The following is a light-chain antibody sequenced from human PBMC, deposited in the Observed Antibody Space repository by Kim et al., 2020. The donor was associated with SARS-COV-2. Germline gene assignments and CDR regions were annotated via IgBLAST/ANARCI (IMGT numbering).Light chain of an antibody. J-gene: IGKJ2*01. Sequence: DIQMTQSPSTLSASVGDRVTITCRASQIINTYLAWYQQKPGKAPNLLIYQASSLQIGVPSRFSGSGSGAEFTLTISSLQPDDFATYYCQHYIRFPYTFGQGTSWRS. CDR3: QHYIRFPYT. CDR2: QAS. CDR1: QIINTY. V-gene: IGKV1-5*03.